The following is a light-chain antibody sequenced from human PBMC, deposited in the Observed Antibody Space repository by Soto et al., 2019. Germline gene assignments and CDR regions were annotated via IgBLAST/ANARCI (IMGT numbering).Light chain of an antibody. Sequence: EIVLTQSPGTLSLSPGERVTLSCRASQSVTSIYFAWYQQKPGQAPRLLIYGASSRATGIPDRFSGSGSGTDFTLTISRLEPEDFAVYYCQQYGSLPGTFGRGIVVVIK. CDR1: QSVTSIY. V-gene: IGKV3-20*01. CDR2: GAS. CDR3: QQYGSLPGT. J-gene: IGKJ1*01.